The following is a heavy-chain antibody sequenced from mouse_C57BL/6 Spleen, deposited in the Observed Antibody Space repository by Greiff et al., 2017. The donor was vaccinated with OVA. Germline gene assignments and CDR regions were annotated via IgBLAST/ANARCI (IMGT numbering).Heavy chain of an antibody. CDR1: GYTFTSYW. Sequence: QVQLQQPGAELVKPGASGKGAWKASGYTFTSYWMHWVKQRLAQRLEWIGRIHPSDSDTNYNQKFKGKATLTVDKSSSTAYMQLSSLTSGDSAVYYCAIYRSFDYWGQGTTLTVSS. V-gene: IGHV1-74*01. J-gene: IGHJ2*01. CDR2: IHPSDSDT. CDR3: AIYRSFDY.